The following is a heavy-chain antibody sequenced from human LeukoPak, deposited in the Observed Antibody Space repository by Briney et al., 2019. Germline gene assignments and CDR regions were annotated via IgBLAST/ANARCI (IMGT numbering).Heavy chain of an antibody. CDR3: AKGLSSSSWGYFDY. Sequence: GGSLRLSCLASGFTFSNYGMTWVRQAPGKGLEWVSGISDTGGTTYYADSVKGRFTISRDNSKNTLYLQMNSLRAEDTAVYYCAKGLSSSSWGYFDYWGQGTLVTVSS. D-gene: IGHD6-13*01. CDR2: ISDTGGTT. CDR1: GFTFSNYG. J-gene: IGHJ4*02. V-gene: IGHV3-23*01.